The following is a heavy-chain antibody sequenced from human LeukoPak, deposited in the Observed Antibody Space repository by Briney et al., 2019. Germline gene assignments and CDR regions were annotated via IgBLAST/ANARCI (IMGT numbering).Heavy chain of an antibody. CDR1: GFTFSSYW. CDR3: ARVGRIWRGGWFDP. D-gene: IGHD3-3*01. V-gene: IGHV3-7*01. Sequence: PGGSLRLSCAASGFTFSSYWMSWVRQAPGKGLEWVANIKQDGSEKYYVDSVKGRFTISRDNAKNSLYLQMNSLRAEDTAVYYCARVGRIWRGGWFDPWGQGTLVTVSS. CDR2: IKQDGSEK. J-gene: IGHJ5*02.